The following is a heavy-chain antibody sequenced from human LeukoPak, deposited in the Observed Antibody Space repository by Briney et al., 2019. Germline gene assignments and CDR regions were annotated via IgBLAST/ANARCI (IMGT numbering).Heavy chain of an antibody. V-gene: IGHV4-59*01. CDR3: ARGQKYRNGYTVTELGSGYFDY. D-gene: IGHD5-18*01. CDR1: GDSINTYY. Sequence: SETLSLTCSVSGDSINTYYWSWIRQPPGKGLEWIGYIYYSGSTNYNPSLKSRVTISVDTSKNQFSLTLSSVTAADTAVYYCARGQKYRNGYTVTELGSGYFDYWGQGTLVTVSS. J-gene: IGHJ4*02. CDR2: IYYSGST.